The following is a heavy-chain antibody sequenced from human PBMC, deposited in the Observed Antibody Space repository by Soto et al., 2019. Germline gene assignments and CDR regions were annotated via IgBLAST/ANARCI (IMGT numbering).Heavy chain of an antibody. D-gene: IGHD6-19*01. V-gene: IGHV4-59*01. CDR1: CGSISSYY. CDR3: ARSSPGYSSGWYFGY. J-gene: IGHJ4*01. Sequence: SETLSLTCTVSCGSISSYYWSWFRQPPGKGLEWIGYIYYSGSTNYNPSLKSRVTISVDTSKNQFSLKLSSVTAADTAVYYCARSSPGYSSGWYFGYCGQGTLVTVSS. CDR2: IYYSGST.